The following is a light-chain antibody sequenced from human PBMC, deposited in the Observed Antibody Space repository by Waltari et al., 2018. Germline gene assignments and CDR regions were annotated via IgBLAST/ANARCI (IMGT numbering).Light chain of an antibody. CDR1: QSVTTN. Sequence: EVVMTQSPATLSASPGERVTLSCRASQSVTTNLAWYQQKPCQAPRLLIYDTSTRAPGFPARFSGSGSETEFTLIISSLQSEDFAVYYCQQYNNWPLTFGQGTRVEIK. CDR3: QQYNNWPLT. V-gene: IGKV3-15*01. J-gene: IGKJ1*01. CDR2: DTS.